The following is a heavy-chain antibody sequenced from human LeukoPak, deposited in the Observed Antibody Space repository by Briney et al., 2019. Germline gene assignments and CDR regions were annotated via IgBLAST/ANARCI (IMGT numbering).Heavy chain of an antibody. J-gene: IGHJ4*02. D-gene: IGHD3-22*01. CDR2: IYTSGST. CDR3: ARDFFYYDSSGYYPFDY. CDR1: GGSISSYY. V-gene: IGHV4-4*07. Sequence: SETLSLTCTVSGGSISSYYWSWIRQPAGKGLEWIGRIYTSGSTNYNPSLKSRVTMSVDTSKNQFSLKLSSVTAADTAVYYCARDFFYYDSSGYYPFDYWGQGTLVTVSS.